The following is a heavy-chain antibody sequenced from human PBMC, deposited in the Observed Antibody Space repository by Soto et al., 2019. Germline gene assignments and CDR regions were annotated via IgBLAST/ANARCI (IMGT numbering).Heavy chain of an antibody. J-gene: IGHJ6*02. V-gene: IGHV3-23*01. Sequence: EVQLLESGGGLAQPGGSLRLSCAASGFTFSSYAMSWVRQGPGKGLEWVSAISGSGASTFYIDSVKGRFTVSRDNSKNTLYLQMNSLRAEDTAVYYCVKATIRFLDTYGMDVWGQGTTVAVSS. CDR2: ISGSGAST. CDR3: VKATIRFLDTYGMDV. CDR1: GFTFSSYA. D-gene: IGHD3-3*01.